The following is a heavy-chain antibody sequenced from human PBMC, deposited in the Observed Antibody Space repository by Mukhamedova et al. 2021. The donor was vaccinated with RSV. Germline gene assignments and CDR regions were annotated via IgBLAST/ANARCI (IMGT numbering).Heavy chain of an antibody. J-gene: IGHJ6*02. V-gene: IGHV1-46*01. Sequence: IHWVRQAPGQGLEWMGIINPSSSWTSYAQNFQGRVTMTRDTSTSTVYMELSGLRSEDTATYYCARDIGSGVAVWRQGTTVVVS. CDR2: INPSSSWT. CDR3: ARDIGSGVAV. D-gene: IGHD1-26*01.